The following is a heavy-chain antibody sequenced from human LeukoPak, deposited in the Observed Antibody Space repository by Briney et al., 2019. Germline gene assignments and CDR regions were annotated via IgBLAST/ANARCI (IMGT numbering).Heavy chain of an antibody. CDR3: ARRFPRITIFGVVNWFDP. J-gene: IGHJ5*02. Sequence: PSQTLSLTCTVSGGSISSGGYYWSWIRQPPGKGLEWIGYIYHSGSTYYNPSLKSRVTISVDRSKNQFSLKLSSVTAADTAVYYCARRFPRITIFGVVNWFDPWGQGTLVTVSS. V-gene: IGHV4-30-2*01. CDR1: GGSISSGGYY. CDR2: IYHSGST. D-gene: IGHD3-3*01.